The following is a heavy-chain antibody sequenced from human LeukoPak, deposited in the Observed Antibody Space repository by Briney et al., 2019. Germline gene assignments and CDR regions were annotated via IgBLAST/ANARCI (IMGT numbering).Heavy chain of an antibody. J-gene: IGHJ5*02. CDR1: GYSISSGYY. Sequence: SETPSLTCAVSGYSISSGYYWGWIRQPPGKGLEWIGSIYHSGSTYYNPSLKSRVTISVDTSKNQFSLKLSSVTAADTAGYYCARLGGYCSRTHWQNWFDPWGQGTLVTVSS. CDR2: IYHSGST. V-gene: IGHV4-38-2*01. CDR3: ARLGGYCSRTHWQNWFDP. D-gene: IGHD2-2*01.